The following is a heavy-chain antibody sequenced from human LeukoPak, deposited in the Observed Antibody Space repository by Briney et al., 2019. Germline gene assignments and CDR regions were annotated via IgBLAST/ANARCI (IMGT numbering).Heavy chain of an antibody. CDR1: GFTFRTYW. CDR3: AGARGWEFSS. V-gene: IGHV3-7*01. CDR2: IEQDGSGR. Sequence: GGSLRLSCAASGFTFRTYWMAWVRQAPGKGLEWVATIEQDGSGRYYVDSVKGRFTISRDNAKNSLYVQMNSLRGEDTAVYYCAGARGWEFSSWGQGTLVTVSS. J-gene: IGHJ5*02. D-gene: IGHD1-26*01.